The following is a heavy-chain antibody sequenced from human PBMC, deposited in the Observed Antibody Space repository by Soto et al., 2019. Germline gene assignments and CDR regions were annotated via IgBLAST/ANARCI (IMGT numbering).Heavy chain of an antibody. CDR1: GYSFTSYW. CDR3: ARHSTYTIFGSADYYYGMDV. D-gene: IGHD3-3*01. J-gene: IGHJ6*02. V-gene: IGHV5-51*01. Sequence: PGESLKISCKGSGYSFTSYWIGWVRQMPGKSLEWMGIIYPGDSDTRYSPSFQGQVTISADKSISTAYLQWSSLKASDTAMYFCARHSTYTIFGSADYYYGMDVWGQGTTVTVSS. CDR2: IYPGDSDT.